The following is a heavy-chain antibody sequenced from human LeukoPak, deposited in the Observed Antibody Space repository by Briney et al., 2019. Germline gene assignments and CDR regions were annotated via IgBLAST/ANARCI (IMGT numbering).Heavy chain of an antibody. CDR3: ARGYCSSNSCYAGDY. CDR1: GGSISSYY. V-gene: IGHV4-4*07. CDR2: IYTSGST. J-gene: IGHJ4*02. D-gene: IGHD2-2*01. Sequence: SETLSLTCTVSGGSISSYYWSWIRQPAGKGLEWIGRIYTSGSTNYNPSLKSRVTMSVDTSKNQFSLKLTSVTAADTAVYYCARGYCSSNSCYAGDYWGQGTLVTVSS.